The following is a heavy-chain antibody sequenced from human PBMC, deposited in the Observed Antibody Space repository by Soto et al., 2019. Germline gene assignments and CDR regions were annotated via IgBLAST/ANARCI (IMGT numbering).Heavy chain of an antibody. Sequence: QVQLVQSGAEVKKPGASVKVSCKVSGYTLTELSMHWVRQAPGKGLEWMGGFDPEDGETIYAQKFQGRVTMTEDTSTGTAYMELSSLRSEDTAVYFCATFTMVRRDTTRYFCYYMDVWGEGTTVTVSS. CDR3: ATFTMVRRDTTRYFCYYMDV. V-gene: IGHV1-24*01. CDR1: GYTLTELS. CDR2: FDPEDGET. J-gene: IGHJ6*03. D-gene: IGHD3-10*01.